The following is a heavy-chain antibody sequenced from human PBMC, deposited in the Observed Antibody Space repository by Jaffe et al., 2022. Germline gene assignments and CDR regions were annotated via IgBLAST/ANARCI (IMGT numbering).Heavy chain of an antibody. J-gene: IGHJ6*03. CDR1: GGSVRGYF. CDR2: IGQTGSLT. Sequence: QVQLEQWGAGLLKPSATLSLTCGVSGGSVRGYFWSWIRQPPGKGLEWIGEIGQTGSLTYYNSSLKSRVTISIDSPKNQFSLRLSSVTAADTAVYYCARVSLANIGPTGKGYYYMDVWGKGSTVSVSS. D-gene: IGHD1-1*01. CDR3: ARVSLANIGPTGKGYYYMDV. V-gene: IGHV4-34*01.